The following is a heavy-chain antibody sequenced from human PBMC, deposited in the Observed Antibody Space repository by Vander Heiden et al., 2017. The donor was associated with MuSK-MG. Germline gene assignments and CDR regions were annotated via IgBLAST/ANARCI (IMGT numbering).Heavy chain of an antibody. V-gene: IGHV4-34*01. Sequence: QVQLQQWGAGLLKPSETLSLTCAVYGGSFSGYYWSWIRQPPGKGLEWIGEINHSGSTNYNPSLKSRVTISVDTSKNQFSLKLSSVTAADTAVYYCERQEWLDYYFDYWGQGTLVTVSS. D-gene: IGHD6-19*01. CDR1: GGSFSGYY. CDR3: ERQEWLDYYFDY. CDR2: INHSGST. J-gene: IGHJ4*02.